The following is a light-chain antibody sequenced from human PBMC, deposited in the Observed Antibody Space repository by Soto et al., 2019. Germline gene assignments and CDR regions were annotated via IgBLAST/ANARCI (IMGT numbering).Light chain of an antibody. J-gene: IGKJ2*01. CDR3: QQGYSTPYT. CDR2: DAS. Sequence: DIQVTQSASSLSASVGERVTITCRASQSISSYLNWYQQKAGKATKLLNYDASSLQSGDPSRFSGSGSGTDFTLTISSLQPEDFATYCCQQGYSTPYTLSQGTKVDIK. CDR1: QSISSY. V-gene: IGKV1-39*01.